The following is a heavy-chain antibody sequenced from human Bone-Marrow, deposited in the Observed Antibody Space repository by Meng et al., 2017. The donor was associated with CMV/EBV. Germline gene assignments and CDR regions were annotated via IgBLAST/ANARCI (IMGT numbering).Heavy chain of an antibody. CDR1: GFTFSNYW. CDR3: ARATYYYDSTGYKITYYFDY. V-gene: IGHV3-74*01. CDR2: INSDGSIT. D-gene: IGHD3-22*01. Sequence: GESLKISCAASGFTFSNYWMHWVRQVPGKGLVWVSRINSDGSITNYADSVKGRFTISRDNAKNTLYLQMNSLRAEDTALYYCARATYYYDSTGYKITYYFDYWGQGTLVTVSS. J-gene: IGHJ4*02.